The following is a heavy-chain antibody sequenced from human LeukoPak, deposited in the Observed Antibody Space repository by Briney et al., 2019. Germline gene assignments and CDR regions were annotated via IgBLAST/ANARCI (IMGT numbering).Heavy chain of an antibody. J-gene: IGHJ6*02. CDR1: GFTFTSYA. CDR2: ISYDGSNN. D-gene: IGHD6-19*01. CDR3: ARAVAGYHYYGMDV. V-gene: IGHV3-30-3*01. Sequence: PGRSLRLSCAASGFTFTSYAMHWVRQAPGKGLEWVAYISYDGSNNYYADSVKGRLTISRDNSKNTPNLQMNSLRPEDTAVYYCARAVAGYHYYGMDVWGQGTTVTVSS.